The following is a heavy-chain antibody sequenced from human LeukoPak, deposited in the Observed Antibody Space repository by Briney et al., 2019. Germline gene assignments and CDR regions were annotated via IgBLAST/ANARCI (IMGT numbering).Heavy chain of an antibody. D-gene: IGHD1-7*01. CDR2: ISAYNGNT. J-gene: IGHJ3*02. Sequence: GASVKVSCKASGYTFTSYGISWVRQAPGQGLEWMGWISAYNGNTNYAQKLQGRVTMTTDTSTSTAYMELRSLRSDDTAVYYCSRDGKGNNWNYVSDPRNDAFDIWGQGTMVTVSS. CDR1: GYTFTSYG. V-gene: IGHV1-18*01. CDR3: SRDGKGNNWNYVSDPRNDAFDI.